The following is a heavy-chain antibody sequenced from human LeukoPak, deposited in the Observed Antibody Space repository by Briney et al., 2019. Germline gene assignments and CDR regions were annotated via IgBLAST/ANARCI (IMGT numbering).Heavy chain of an antibody. J-gene: IGHJ4*02. CDR1: GYTFTSYG. V-gene: IGHV1-18*01. D-gene: IGHD3-3*01. Sequence: GASVKVSCKASGYTFTSYGISWVRQAPGQGLEWMGWISAYNGNTNYAQKLQGRVTTTTDTSTSTAYMELRSLRSDDTAVYYCARGPLWSGYYISSWYTYYFDYWGQGTLVTVSS. CDR3: ARGPLWSGYYISSWYTYYFDY. CDR2: ISAYNGNT.